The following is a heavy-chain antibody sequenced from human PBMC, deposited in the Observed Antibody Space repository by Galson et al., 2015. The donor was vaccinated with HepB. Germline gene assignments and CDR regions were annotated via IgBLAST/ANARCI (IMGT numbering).Heavy chain of an antibody. J-gene: IGHJ4*02. Sequence: SLRLSCAASGFNFNIYAMSWVRQAPGKGLEWVSAVSGSGDRTYYADSVKGRFTISRDNSKNTLYLQMNSLRAEDTAVYYCAKDAVNLGDLFDHWGQGTLVTDSS. CDR3: AKDAVNLGDLFDH. D-gene: IGHD3-16*01. CDR2: VSGSGDRT. V-gene: IGHV3-23*01. CDR1: GFNFNIYA.